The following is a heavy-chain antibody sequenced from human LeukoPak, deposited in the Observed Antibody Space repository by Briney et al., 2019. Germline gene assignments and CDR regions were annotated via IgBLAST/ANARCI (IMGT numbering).Heavy chain of an antibody. V-gene: IGHV3-21*01. J-gene: IGHJ6*02. Sequence: GGSLRLSCAASGFTFSSYSMNWVRQAPGKGLEWVSSISSSSSYIYYADSVKGRFTISRDNAKNSLYLQMNSLRAEDTAVYYCARTVPDYSSSGYYYYGMDVWGQGTTVTVSS. D-gene: IGHD6-13*01. CDR2: ISSSSSYI. CDR3: ARTVPDYSSSGYYYYGMDV. CDR1: GFTFSSYS.